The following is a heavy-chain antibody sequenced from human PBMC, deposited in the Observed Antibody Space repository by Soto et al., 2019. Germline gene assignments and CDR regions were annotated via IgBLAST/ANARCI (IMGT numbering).Heavy chain of an antibody. CDR2: IIPTLGIA. D-gene: IGHD3-10*01. V-gene: IGHV1-69*08. Sequence: QVQLVQSGAEVKKPGSSVKVSCKASGGTFSSYTISWVRQAPGQGLEWMGRIIPTLGIANYAQKFQGRVTITADKSTSTAYMELSSLRSEDTAVYYCAREGVGSYYYYYMDVWGKGTTVTVSS. CDR3: AREGVGSYYYYYMDV. J-gene: IGHJ6*03. CDR1: GGTFSSYT.